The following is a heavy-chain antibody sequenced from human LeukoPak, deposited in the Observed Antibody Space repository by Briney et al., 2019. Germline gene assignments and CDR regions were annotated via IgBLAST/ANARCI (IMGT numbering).Heavy chain of an antibody. V-gene: IGHV3-21*01. J-gene: IGHJ4*02. CDR1: GFTFSSYS. D-gene: IGHD3-10*01. Sequence: MTGESLRLSCAASGFTFSSYSMNWVRQAPGKGLEWVSSISSSSSYIYYADSVKGRFTISRDNAKNSLYLQMNSLRAEDTAVYYCVYGSGSYYSNYFDYWGQGTLVTVSS. CDR3: VYGSGSYYSNYFDY. CDR2: ISSSSSYI.